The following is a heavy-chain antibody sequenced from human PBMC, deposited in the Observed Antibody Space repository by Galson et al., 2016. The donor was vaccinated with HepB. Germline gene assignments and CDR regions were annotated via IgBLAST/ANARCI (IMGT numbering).Heavy chain of an antibody. V-gene: IGHV3-11*01. D-gene: IGHD1-26*01. CDR1: GFTFSDNY. J-gene: IGHJ4*02. CDR3: TKATPKADWEYSGGYSDS. Sequence: SLRLSCAASGFTFSDNYMSWIRQAPGKGLEWISYISSSGSFTYYADSVKGRVTISRDNAKKSLYLQMNSLRAEDTAIYYCTKATPKADWEYSGGYSDSWGQGTLVTVSS. CDR2: ISSSGSFT.